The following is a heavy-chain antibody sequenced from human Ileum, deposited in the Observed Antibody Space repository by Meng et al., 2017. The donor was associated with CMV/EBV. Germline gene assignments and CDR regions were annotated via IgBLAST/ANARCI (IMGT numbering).Heavy chain of an antibody. CDR3: VRQVVAASFDY. J-gene: IGHJ4*02. CDR2: IYYSGSP. D-gene: IGHD2-15*01. Sequence: PLEDGCAGLVKPSQTLSLTCTVSGGSITSGNYYWSWIRQPPGRGLEWIGYIYYSGSPYYKPSLKSRVTISLDTSKNQFSLNLRSVTATDSAVYYCVRQVVAASFDYWGQGALVTVSS. CDR1: GGSITSGNYY. V-gene: IGHV4-30-4*08.